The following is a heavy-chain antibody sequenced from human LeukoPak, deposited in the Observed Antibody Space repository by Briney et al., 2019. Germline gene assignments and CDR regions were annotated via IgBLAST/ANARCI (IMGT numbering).Heavy chain of an antibody. Sequence: GGALRLSCAASGFTFSSYWMSWVRQAPGKGLEWVANIKQDGSEKYYVDSVKGRFTISRDNAKNSLYLQMNSLRAEDTAVYYCASGKKYCSGGSCYSTPYFDYWGQGTLVTVSS. V-gene: IGHV3-7*01. CDR3: ASGKKYCSGGSCYSTPYFDY. CDR1: GFTFSSYW. CDR2: IKQDGSEK. J-gene: IGHJ4*02. D-gene: IGHD2-15*01.